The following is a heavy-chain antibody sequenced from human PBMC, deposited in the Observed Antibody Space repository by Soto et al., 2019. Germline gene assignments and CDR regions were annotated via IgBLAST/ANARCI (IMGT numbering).Heavy chain of an antibody. V-gene: IGHV4-59*01. CDR2: IYYSGST. J-gene: IGHJ3*02. CDR1: GGSISSYY. D-gene: IGHD2-2*01. Sequence: SETLSLTCSVSGGSISSYYWSWIRQPPGKGLEWIGYIYYSGSTDYNPSLKSRATILLDTSKNQFSLRLSSVAAVDTAVYYCAREKPVAYFFDIWGQGTMVTVSS. CDR3: AREKPVAYFFDI.